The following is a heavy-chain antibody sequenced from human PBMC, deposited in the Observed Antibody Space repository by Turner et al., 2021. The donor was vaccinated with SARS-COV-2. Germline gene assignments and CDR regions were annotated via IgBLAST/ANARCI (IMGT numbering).Heavy chain of an antibody. CDR2: IIPIFGTA. CDR1: GVPFSSYA. CDR3: ARVTSFSGSGTYSTY. V-gene: IGHV1-69*01. J-gene: IGHJ4*02. Sequence: QVQLVQSGAEVKKPGSSVKVSCKASGVPFSSYAIIWVRQAPGQGLEWMGGIIPIFGTANYAQKFQGRVTITADESTSTAYMELSSLRSEDTAVYYCARVTSFSGSGTYSTYWGQGTLVTVSS. D-gene: IGHD3-10*01.